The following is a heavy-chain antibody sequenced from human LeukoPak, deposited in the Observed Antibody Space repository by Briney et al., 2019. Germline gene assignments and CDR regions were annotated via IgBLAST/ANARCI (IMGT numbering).Heavy chain of an antibody. CDR2: IWSDGSNK. D-gene: IGHD2-21*02. V-gene: IGHV3-30*02. CDR1: GFTFSSYD. CDR3: ARVSPAYCGGDCYLNY. Sequence: PGGSLRLSCAASGFTFSSYDMHWVRQAPGKGLEWVAFIWSDGSNKYYADSVKGRFTISRDNSKNTLYLQMNSLRAEDTAVYYCARVSPAYCGGDCYLNYWGQGTLVTVSS. J-gene: IGHJ4*02.